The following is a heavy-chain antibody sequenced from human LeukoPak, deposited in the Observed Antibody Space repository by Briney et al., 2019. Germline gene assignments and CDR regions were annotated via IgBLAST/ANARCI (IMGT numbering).Heavy chain of an antibody. J-gene: IGHJ5*02. V-gene: IGHV4-31*02. CDR1: GGSISSGGYY. CDR3: ARGPSVGESPYNWFDP. Sequence: SETLSLTCTVSGGSISSGGYYWSWIRQHPEKGLEWIGYIYYSGSTHYNPSLKSRVTISVDTSKNQFSLKLSSVTAADTAVYYCARGPSVGESPYNWFDPWGQGTLVTVSS. D-gene: IGHD3-10*01. CDR2: IYYSGST.